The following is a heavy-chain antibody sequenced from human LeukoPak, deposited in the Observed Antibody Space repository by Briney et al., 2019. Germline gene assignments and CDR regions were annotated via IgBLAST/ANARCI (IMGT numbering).Heavy chain of an antibody. CDR3: AKAKWELYYYALDV. CDR1: GFTFSSHA. CDR2: IRGSGGST. J-gene: IGHJ6*02. Sequence: GGSLRLSCAASGFTFSSHAMTWVRQAPGKGLEWVSAIRGSGGSTYYADSVKGRFTISRDNSKNTLYLQMNSLRAEDTAVYYCAKAKWELYYYALDVWRQGTTVTVSS. V-gene: IGHV3-23*01. D-gene: IGHD1-26*01.